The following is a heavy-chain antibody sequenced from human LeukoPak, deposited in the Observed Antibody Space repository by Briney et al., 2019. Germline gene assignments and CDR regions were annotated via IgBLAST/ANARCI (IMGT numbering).Heavy chain of an antibody. CDR3: ARGYTQAATYFDY. V-gene: IGHV1-69*13. CDR1: GGTFRSFT. CDR2: IIPIFGTA. Sequence: GASVKVSCKTSGGTFRSFTISWMRQAPGQGLEWMGGIIPIFGTANYAQKFQGRVTVTADESTSTAYMELSSLRSEDTAVYYCARGYTQAATYFDYWGQGTLVTVSS. J-gene: IGHJ4*02. D-gene: IGHD2-15*01.